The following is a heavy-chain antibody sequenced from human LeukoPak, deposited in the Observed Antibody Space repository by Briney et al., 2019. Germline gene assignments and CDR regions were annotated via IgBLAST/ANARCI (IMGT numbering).Heavy chain of an antibody. Sequence: GGSLRLSCAASGFTFTSYSMAWVRQVPGKGLEWVSAITGSGGHTNYADSVKGRFTISRDDSKTTLYLHMDGLRADDTAVYFCAKRTMVSSGYFDIWGQGTLVTVSS. CDR1: GFTFTSYS. D-gene: IGHD3-10*01. CDR2: ITGSGGHT. V-gene: IGHV3-23*01. CDR3: AKRTMVSSGYFDI. J-gene: IGHJ4*02.